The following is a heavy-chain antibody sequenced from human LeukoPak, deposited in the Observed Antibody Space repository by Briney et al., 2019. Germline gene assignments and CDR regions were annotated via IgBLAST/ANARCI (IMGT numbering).Heavy chain of an antibody. D-gene: IGHD2-15*01. CDR1: GGTFSSYA. V-gene: IGHV1-69*04. CDR2: IIPILGIA. J-gene: IGHJ3*02. Sequence: GSSVKVSCKASGGTFSSYAISWVRQAPGQGLEWMGRIIPILGIANYAQKFQGRVTITADKSTSTAYMELSSLRSEDTAVYYCASPYYSGGSCYDAFDIWGQGTMVTVSS. CDR3: ASPYYSGGSCYDAFDI.